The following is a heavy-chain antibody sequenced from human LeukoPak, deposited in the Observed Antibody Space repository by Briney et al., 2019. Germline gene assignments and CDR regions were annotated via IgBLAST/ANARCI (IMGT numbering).Heavy chain of an antibody. CDR2: ISFDGSNK. CDR3: AREELGSSLGFDP. D-gene: IGHD3-16*01. Sequence: PGGSLRLSCAASGFTFSSYTIHWVRQPPGKGLEWMAVISFDGSNKYYADSVKGRFTISRDNSKNTLYLQMNSLRAEDTAVYYCAREELGSSLGFDPWGQGTLVTVSS. V-gene: IGHV3-30-3*01. CDR1: GFTFSSYT. J-gene: IGHJ5*02.